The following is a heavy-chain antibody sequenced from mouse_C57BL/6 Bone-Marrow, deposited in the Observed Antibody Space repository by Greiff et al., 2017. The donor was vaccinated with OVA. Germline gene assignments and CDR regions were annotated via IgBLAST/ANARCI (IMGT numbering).Heavy chain of an antibody. CDR2: SRNKANDYTT. J-gene: IGHJ3*01. Sequence: EVQRVESGGGLVQSGRSLRLSCATSGFTFSDFYMEWVRQAPGKGLEWIAASRNKANDYTTEYSASVKGRFIVSRDTSQSILYLQMNALRAEDTAIYYCAREVLYCLFAYWGQGTLVTVSA. CDR1: GFTFSDFY. D-gene: IGHD1-1*01. V-gene: IGHV7-1*01. CDR3: AREVLYCLFAY.